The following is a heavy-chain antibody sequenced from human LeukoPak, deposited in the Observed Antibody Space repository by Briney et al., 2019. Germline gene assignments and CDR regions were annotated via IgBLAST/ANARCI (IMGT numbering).Heavy chain of an antibody. V-gene: IGHV4-59*01. CDR2: IYYSGST. Sequence: KTSETLSLTCTVSGGSISSYYWSWIRQPPGKGLEWIGYIYYSGSTKYNPSLKSRVTISVDTSKNQFSLKLNSVTAADTAVYYCARGGAGNCGGACYLNRFDPWGQGTLVTVSS. CDR3: ARGGAGNCGGACYLNRFDP. CDR1: GGSISSYY. D-gene: IGHD2-21*02. J-gene: IGHJ5*02.